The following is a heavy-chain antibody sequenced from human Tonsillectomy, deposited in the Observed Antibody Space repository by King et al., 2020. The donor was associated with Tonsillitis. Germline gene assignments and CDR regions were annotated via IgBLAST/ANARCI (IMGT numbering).Heavy chain of an antibody. D-gene: IGHD6-19*01. V-gene: IGHV3-7*01. CDR1: GFTFSSYW. CDR3: AREGWY. J-gene: IGHJ4*02. CDR2: IKQDGSEK. Sequence: QLVQSGGGLVQPGGSLRLSCAASGFTFSSYWRSWVRQAPGKGLEWVANIKQDGSEKYYVDSVKGRFTISRDNAKNSLYLQMNSLRAEDTAVYYCAREGWYWGQGTLVTVSS.